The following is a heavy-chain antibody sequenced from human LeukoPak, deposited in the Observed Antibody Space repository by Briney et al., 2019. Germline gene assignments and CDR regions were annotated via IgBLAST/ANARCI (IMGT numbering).Heavy chain of an antibody. D-gene: IGHD2-2*01. V-gene: IGHV4-59*08. Sequence: SETLSLTCTVSGGSISSYYWSWIRQPPRKGLEWIGYIYYSGSTNYNPSLKSRVTISVDTSKNQFSLKLSSVTAADTAVYYCARHLGTSCFDYWGQGTLVTVSS. CDR3: ARHLGTSCFDY. J-gene: IGHJ4*02. CDR2: IYYSGST. CDR1: GGSISSYY.